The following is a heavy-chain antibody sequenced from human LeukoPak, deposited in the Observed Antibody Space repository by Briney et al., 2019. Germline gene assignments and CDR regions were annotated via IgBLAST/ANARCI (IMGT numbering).Heavy chain of an antibody. D-gene: IGHD3-22*01. Sequence: GGSLRLSCAASGFTFSSYAMSWVRQAPGKGLEWVSAISGSGGSTYYADSVKGRFTISRDNSKNTLYLQMNSLRAEDTAVYFCARGVGYDDTLGSYYGFFDYWGQGTLVAVSS. CDR3: ARGVGYDDTLGSYYGFFDY. CDR1: GFTFSSYA. V-gene: IGHV3-23*01. J-gene: IGHJ4*02. CDR2: ISGSGGST.